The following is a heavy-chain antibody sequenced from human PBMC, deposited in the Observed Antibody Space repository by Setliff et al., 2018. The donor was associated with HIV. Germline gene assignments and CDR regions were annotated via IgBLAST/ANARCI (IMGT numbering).Heavy chain of an antibody. CDR1: GGSISIYY. Sequence: SETLSLTCTVSGGSISIYYRSWIRQPPGKGLEWIGYIDYTGSTNYNPSLKSRVTISVDTSENQFYLKLSSVTAADTAMYYCARLLQGGNYAFDIWGQGTMVTVSS. J-gene: IGHJ3*02. CDR2: IDYTGST. V-gene: IGHV4-59*08. D-gene: IGHD2-21*02. CDR3: ARLLQGGNYAFDI.